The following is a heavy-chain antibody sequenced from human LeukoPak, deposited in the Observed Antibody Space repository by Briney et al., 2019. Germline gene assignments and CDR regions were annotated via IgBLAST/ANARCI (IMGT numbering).Heavy chain of an antibody. CDR1: GFTFSNYW. D-gene: IGHD3-22*01. CDR2: IKEDGSEK. V-gene: IGHV3-7*01. J-gene: IGHJ4*02. CDR3: ARDSLPRYYYDSSGYYGSNYFDY. Sequence: GGSLRLSCAASGFTFSNYWMNWVRQAPGKGLDWVANIKEDGSEKYYVDSVKGRFAISRDNAKNSLYLQMNSLRAEDTAVYYCARDSLPRYYYDSSGYYGSNYFDYWGQGTLVTVSS.